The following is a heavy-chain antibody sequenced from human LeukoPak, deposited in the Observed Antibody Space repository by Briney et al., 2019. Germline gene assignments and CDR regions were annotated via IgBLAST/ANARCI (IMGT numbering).Heavy chain of an antibody. CDR3: ARRAGAYSHPYDY. CDR2: IFYSSTT. Sequence: SETLSLTCTVSGGSINTSSYYWGWVRQPPGKGLEWIGNIFYSSTTYYSPSLKSRVTISVDTSKNQFSLKLSSVTAADTAVYYCARRAGAYSHPYDYWGQGTLVTVSS. J-gene: IGHJ4*02. D-gene: IGHD4/OR15-4a*01. CDR1: GGSINTSSYY. V-gene: IGHV4-39*07.